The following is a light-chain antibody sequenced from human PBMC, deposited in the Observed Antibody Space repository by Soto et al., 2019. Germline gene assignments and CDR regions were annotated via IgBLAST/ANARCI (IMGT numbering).Light chain of an antibody. CDR2: EGT. J-gene: IGLJ1*01. Sequence: QSVLTKPASVSGTPGQSITISCTGTSSDVGNYNLVSWFQQHPGKAPKLMIYEGTKRPSGVSNRFSGSKSGNTASLTISGLQAEDEADYYCCSYAGRSTYVFGTGTKVTVL. V-gene: IGLV2-23*01. CDR3: CSYAGRSTYV. CDR1: SSDVGNYNL.